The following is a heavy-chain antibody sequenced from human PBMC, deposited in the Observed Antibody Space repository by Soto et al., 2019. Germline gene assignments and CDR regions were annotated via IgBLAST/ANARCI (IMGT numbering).Heavy chain of an antibody. D-gene: IGHD6-13*01. CDR2: ISAYNGNT. CDR1: GYTFTSYG. Sequence: GASVKVSCKASGYTFTSYGISWVRQAPGQGLEWMGWISAYNGNTNYAQKLQGRVTMTTDTSTSTAYMELRSLRSDDTAVYYCAREYKAAAGRDYYYYMDVWGKGTTVTAP. V-gene: IGHV1-18*01. J-gene: IGHJ6*03. CDR3: AREYKAAAGRDYYYYMDV.